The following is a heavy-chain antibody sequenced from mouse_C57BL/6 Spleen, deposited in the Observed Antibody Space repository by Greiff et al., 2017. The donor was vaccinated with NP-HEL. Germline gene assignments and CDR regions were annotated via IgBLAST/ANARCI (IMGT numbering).Heavy chain of an antibody. D-gene: IGHD2-4*01. CDR1: GYTFTDYN. Sequence: VQLKQSGPELVKPGASVKMSCKASGYTFTDYNMHWVKRSHGKSLEWIGYINPNNGGTSYNQKFKGKATLTVNKSSSTAYMELRSLTSEDSAVYYCARGDYDIFDYWGQGTTLTVSA. CDR2: INPNNGGT. CDR3: ARGDYDIFDY. V-gene: IGHV1-22*01. J-gene: IGHJ2*01.